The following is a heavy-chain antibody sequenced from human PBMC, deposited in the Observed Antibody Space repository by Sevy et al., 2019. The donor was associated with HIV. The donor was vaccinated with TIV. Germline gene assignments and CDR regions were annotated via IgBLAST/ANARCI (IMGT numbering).Heavy chain of an antibody. D-gene: IGHD1-1*01. Sequence: GGSLRLSCAASGFTFRSYWMHWVRQAPGNGLVWVSRINKDGSDKSYADSVKGRFTISGDNAKNTLYLQMNSLRFEETAVYYCARDASHWNRVDYWGQGTLVTVSS. J-gene: IGHJ4*02. V-gene: IGHV3-74*01. CDR3: ARDASHWNRVDY. CDR1: GFTFRSYW. CDR2: INKDGSDK.